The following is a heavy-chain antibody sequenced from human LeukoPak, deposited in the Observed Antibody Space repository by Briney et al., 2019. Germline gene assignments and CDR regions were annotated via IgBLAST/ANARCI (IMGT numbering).Heavy chain of an antibody. V-gene: IGHV3-7*01. Sequence: GGSLRLSCAASGFTFDDYAMHWVRQAPGKGLEWVANIKQDGSVKYYVDSLKGRFTISRDNAKNSVYLQMNSLRTEDTAVYYCARIGYSSSSTDYWGQGTLVTVSS. CDR3: ARIGYSSSSTDY. CDR2: IKQDGSVK. J-gene: IGHJ4*02. D-gene: IGHD6-13*01. CDR1: GFTFDDYA.